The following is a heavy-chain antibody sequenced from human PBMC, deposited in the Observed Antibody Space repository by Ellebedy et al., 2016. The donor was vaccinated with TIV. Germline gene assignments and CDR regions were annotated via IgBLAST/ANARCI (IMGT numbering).Heavy chain of an antibody. Sequence: GESLKISCKGSGYSFTSYWIGWVRQMPGKGLEWMGIIYPGDSDTRYSPSFQGQVTISADKSISTAYLQWSSLKASDTAMYYCARHAPYSNPKEYYFDYWGQGTLVTVSS. J-gene: IGHJ4*02. CDR1: GYSFTSYW. D-gene: IGHD4-11*01. V-gene: IGHV5-51*01. CDR2: IYPGDSDT. CDR3: ARHAPYSNPKEYYFDY.